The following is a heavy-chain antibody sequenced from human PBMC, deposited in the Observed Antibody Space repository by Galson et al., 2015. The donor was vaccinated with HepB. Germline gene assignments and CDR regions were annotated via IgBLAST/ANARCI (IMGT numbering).Heavy chain of an antibody. D-gene: IGHD2-2*01. V-gene: IGHV3-23*01. Sequence: SLRLSCAASGFTFSSYAMSWVRQAPGKGLEWVSAISGSGGSTYYADSVKGRFTISRDNSKNTLYLQMNSLRAEDTAVYYCARQQYQLLSPGLFDYWGQGTLVTVSS. CDR1: GFTFSSYA. CDR3: ARQQYQLLSPGLFDY. J-gene: IGHJ4*02. CDR2: ISGSGGST.